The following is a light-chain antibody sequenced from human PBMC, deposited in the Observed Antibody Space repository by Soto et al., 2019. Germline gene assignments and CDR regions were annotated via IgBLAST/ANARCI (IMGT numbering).Light chain of an antibody. V-gene: IGKV3-15*01. CDR3: HQYNTWPLT. CDR1: QTIRSD. Sequence: IVMTQSPVTLSVSPWERATLSCRASQTIRSDLAWYQQKPGQAPRLLISDASTRATGIPARFNGSGSGTEFTLAISSLQSEDFAIYYCHQYNTWPLTFGGGTKVDIK. CDR2: DAS. J-gene: IGKJ4*01.